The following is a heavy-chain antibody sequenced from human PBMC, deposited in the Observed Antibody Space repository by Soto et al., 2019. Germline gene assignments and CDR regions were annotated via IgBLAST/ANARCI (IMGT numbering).Heavy chain of an antibody. J-gene: IGHJ4*02. D-gene: IGHD5-18*01. Sequence: QVQLVQSGSDVKKPGASFTVSCKASGYIFSDYYINWVRQAPGQGLEWMGWIDTRNGGTKYAQKFQDSLTMTADTAPSTAFLDLRRLRLDDTAVFFCARVLYRNVIHAWGQGTLVTVSS. CDR1: GYIFSDYY. CDR2: IDTRNGGT. V-gene: IGHV1-2*02. CDR3: ARVLYRNVIHA.